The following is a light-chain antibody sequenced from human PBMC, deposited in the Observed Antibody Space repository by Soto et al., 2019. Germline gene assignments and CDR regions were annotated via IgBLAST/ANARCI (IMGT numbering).Light chain of an antibody. V-gene: IGLV2-14*01. CDR2: DVS. Sequence: QSVLTQPASVSGSPGQSITISCTGTSSDVGGYNYASWYQRHPGKAPKLMIYDVSNRPSGVSNRFSGSKSGNTASLTISGLQAEDEADYYCSSYSSISTRVFGPGSMVTV. J-gene: IGLJ1*01. CDR3: SSYSSISTRV. CDR1: SSDVGGYNY.